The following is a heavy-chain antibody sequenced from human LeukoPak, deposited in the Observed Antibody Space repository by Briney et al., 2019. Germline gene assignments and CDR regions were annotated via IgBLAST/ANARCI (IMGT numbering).Heavy chain of an antibody. CDR2: IYYSGST. CDR3: ARLTPSAFDI. V-gene: IGHV4-39*07. CDR1: GGSISSSSYY. Sequence: SETLSLTCTVSGGSISSSSYYWGWIRQPPGKGLEWIGSIYYSGSTNYNPSLKSRVTISVDTSKNQFSLKLSSVTAADTAVYYCARLTPSAFDIWGQGTMVTVSS. J-gene: IGHJ3*02.